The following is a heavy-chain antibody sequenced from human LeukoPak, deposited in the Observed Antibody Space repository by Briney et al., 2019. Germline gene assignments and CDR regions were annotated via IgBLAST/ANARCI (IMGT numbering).Heavy chain of an antibody. Sequence: PSETLSLTCIVCGGSISSGSYYWSWIRQPAGKGLEWIGRMYNRGSTNYNPSLRSRVTISVDTSKNQFSLKLSSVTAADTAVYYCARVIEYYYYMDVWGKGTTVTVSS. CDR3: ARVIEYYYYMDV. CDR1: GGSISSGSYY. D-gene: IGHD5-24*01. J-gene: IGHJ6*03. V-gene: IGHV4-61*02. CDR2: MYNRGST.